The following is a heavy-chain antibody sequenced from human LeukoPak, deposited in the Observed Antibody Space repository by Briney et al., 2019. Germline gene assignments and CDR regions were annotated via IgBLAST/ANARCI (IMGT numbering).Heavy chain of an antibody. CDR3: ATSRIRYFDWLLPIDY. V-gene: IGHV3-74*01. D-gene: IGHD3-9*01. J-gene: IGHJ4*02. CDR2: IRRDGTT. Sequence: GGSLTLSCAASGFTVSSYWIHWVRQAPGKGLVWVSLIRRDGTTSFAASVQGRFTISRDNARNTLYLQMNSLRAEDTAVYYCATSRIRYFDWLLPIDYWGQGTLVTVSP. CDR1: GFTVSSYW.